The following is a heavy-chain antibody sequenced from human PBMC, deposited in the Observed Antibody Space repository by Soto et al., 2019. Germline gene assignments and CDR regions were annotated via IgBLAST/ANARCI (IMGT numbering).Heavy chain of an antibody. Sequence: LRLSCAASGFTFSSYSMNWVRQAPGKGLEWVSSTSSSSYIYYADSVKGRFTISRDNAKNSLYLQMNSLRAEDTAVYYCARDRLLAVRGVTPNPLYYYYGMDVWGQGTTVTVS. V-gene: IGHV3-21*01. CDR3: ARDRLLAVRGVTPNPLYYYYGMDV. D-gene: IGHD3-10*01. CDR2: TSSSSYI. CDR1: GFTFSSYS. J-gene: IGHJ6*02.